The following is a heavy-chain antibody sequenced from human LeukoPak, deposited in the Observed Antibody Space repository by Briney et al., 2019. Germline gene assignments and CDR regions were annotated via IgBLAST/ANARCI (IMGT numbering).Heavy chain of an antibody. V-gene: IGHV1-2*02. D-gene: IGHD3-10*01. CDR2: INPNNGGT. CDR3: ARGELLVDY. J-gene: IGHJ4*02. Sequence: ASVKVSCKASGYTFTDYYVHWVRQAPGQGLEWMGWINPNNGGTEYAQKFQGRVAMTRDTSTSTAYMDLSRLGSDDTALYYCARGELLVDYCGQGTLVTVSS. CDR1: GYTFTDYY.